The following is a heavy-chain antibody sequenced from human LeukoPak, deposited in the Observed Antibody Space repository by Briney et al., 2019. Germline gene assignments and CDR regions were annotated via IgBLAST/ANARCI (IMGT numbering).Heavy chain of an antibody. D-gene: IGHD5-12*01. Sequence: GGSLRLSCAASGFTFDDYAMRWVRQAPGKGLEWVSLISGDGGSTYYADSVKGRLTISRDNSKNSLYLQMNSLRTEDTALYYCAKDKWPHRAFDIWGQGTMVTVSS. CDR2: ISGDGGST. CDR3: AKDKWPHRAFDI. J-gene: IGHJ3*02. V-gene: IGHV3-43*02. CDR1: GFTFDDYA.